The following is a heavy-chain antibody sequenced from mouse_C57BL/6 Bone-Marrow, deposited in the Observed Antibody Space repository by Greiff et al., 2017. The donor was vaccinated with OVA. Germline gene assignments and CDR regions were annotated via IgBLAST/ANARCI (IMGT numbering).Heavy chain of an antibody. CDR2: ILPSIGST. CDR1: DSEVFPIAY. V-gene: IGHV15-2*01. J-gene: IGHJ1*03. Sequence: VQLKESGSELRSPGSSVKLSCKDFDSEVFPIAYMSWVRQQPGHGFEWIGGILPSIGSTIYGEKFEDKATLDADTLSNTAYLELNSLTSEDSAVYYCARRRLRLTYWYFDVWGTGTTVTVSS. CDR3: ARRRLRLTYWYFDV. D-gene: IGHD2-4*01.